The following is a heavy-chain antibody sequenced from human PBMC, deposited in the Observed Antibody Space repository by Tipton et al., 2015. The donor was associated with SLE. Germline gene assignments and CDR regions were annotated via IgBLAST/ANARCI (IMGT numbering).Heavy chain of an antibody. V-gene: IGHV4-59*11. J-gene: IGHJ3*02. CDR2: IYFTGST. D-gene: IGHD2-15*01. Sequence: TLSLTCTVSGGSISSHYWSWIRQPPGKGLEWIGYIYFTGSTNYNPSLKSRVTISVDMSKNQFSLKLTSVTAADTAVYYCAREGVVRGTFDIWGQGTMVTVSS. CDR1: GGSISSHY. CDR3: AREGVVRGTFDI.